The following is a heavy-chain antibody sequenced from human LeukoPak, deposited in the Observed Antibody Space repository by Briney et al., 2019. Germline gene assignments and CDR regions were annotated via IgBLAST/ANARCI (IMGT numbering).Heavy chain of an antibody. CDR2: INPNSGGT. Sequence: SVKVSCKASGYTFTDYYIHWVRQAPGQGLEWMGWINPNSGGTNYAQKLQGRVTMTTDTSTSTAYMELRSLRSDDTAVYYCARDLRSRMLRTGFDYWGQGTLVTVSS. V-gene: IGHV1-2*02. J-gene: IGHJ4*02. CDR3: ARDLRSRMLRTGFDY. D-gene: IGHD2-15*01. CDR1: GYTFTDYY.